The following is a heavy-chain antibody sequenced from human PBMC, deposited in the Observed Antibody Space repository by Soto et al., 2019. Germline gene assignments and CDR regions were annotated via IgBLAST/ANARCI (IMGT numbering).Heavy chain of an antibody. CDR1: GFTFDDYA. V-gene: IGHV3-9*01. Sequence: EVQLVESGGGLVQPGRSLRLSCAASGFTFDDYAMHWVRQAPGKGLEWVSGISWNSGSIGYAVSVKGRFTISRDNAKNSLYLQINSLRAEDTALYYCAVDPYEIVVVVAALYYYYYYMDDWGKGTTATLSS. D-gene: IGHD2-15*01. CDR2: ISWNSGSI. CDR3: AVDPYEIVVVVAALYYYYYYMDD. J-gene: IGHJ6*03.